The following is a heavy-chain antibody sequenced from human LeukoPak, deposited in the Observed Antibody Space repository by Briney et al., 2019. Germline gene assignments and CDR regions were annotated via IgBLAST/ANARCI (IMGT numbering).Heavy chain of an antibody. CDR3: ARLSYYYYYMDV. Sequence: PSETLSLTCAVSGFSISSDKYWGWIRQPPGKGLEWIGSIYHTGSTYYNPPLKSRVTISVDTSKNQFSLKLNSVTAADTAVYYCARLSYYYYYMDVWGRGTTVTVSS. V-gene: IGHV4-38-2*01. D-gene: IGHD3-10*01. J-gene: IGHJ6*03. CDR1: GFSISSDKY. CDR2: IYHTGST.